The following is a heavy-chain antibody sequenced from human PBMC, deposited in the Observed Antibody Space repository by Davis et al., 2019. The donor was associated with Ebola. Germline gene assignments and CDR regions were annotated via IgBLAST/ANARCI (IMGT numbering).Heavy chain of an antibody. CDR3: ARDGGIVVVPAATRSYYGMDV. V-gene: IGHV1-2*04. J-gene: IGHJ6*02. Sequence: ASVKVSCKASRYTFTGYYMHWVRQAPGQGLEWMGWINPNSGGTNYAQKFQGWVTMTRDTSISTAYMELSRLRSDDTAVYYCARDGGIVVVPAATRSYYGMDVWGQGTTVTVSS. D-gene: IGHD2-2*01. CDR2: INPNSGGT. CDR1: RYTFTGYY.